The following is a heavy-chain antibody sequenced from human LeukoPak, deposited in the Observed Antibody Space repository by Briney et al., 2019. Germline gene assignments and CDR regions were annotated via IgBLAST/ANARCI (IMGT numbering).Heavy chain of an antibody. D-gene: IGHD3-22*01. CDR1: GFTFSSYS. V-gene: IGHV3-21*01. CDR2: ISSSSSYI. Sequence: AGGSLRLSCAASGFTFSSYSMNWVRQAPGKGLEWVSSISSSSSYIYYADSVKGRFTISRDNAKNSLYLQMNSLRAEDTAVYYCAREVRAYYYDSSGYPYFDYWGQGTLVTVSS. J-gene: IGHJ4*02. CDR3: AREVRAYYYDSSGYPYFDY.